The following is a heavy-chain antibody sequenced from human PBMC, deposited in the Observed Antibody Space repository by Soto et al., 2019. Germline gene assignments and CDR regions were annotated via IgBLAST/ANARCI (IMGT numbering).Heavy chain of an antibody. CDR2: IYWGDDK. Sequence: SGPTLVNPTQTLTLTCTFSGFSLSTSGVGGGWIRQPPGKALEWLALIYWGDDKYYSTSLKTRLTISKDTSKNQVVLTMTNMDPLATPTYSRAPTSAIHIWRLFDPWGQRTLVTASS. V-gene: IGHV2-70*12. CDR3: APTSAIHIWRLFDP. CDR1: GFSLSTSGVG. J-gene: IGHJ5*02. D-gene: IGHD5-18*01.